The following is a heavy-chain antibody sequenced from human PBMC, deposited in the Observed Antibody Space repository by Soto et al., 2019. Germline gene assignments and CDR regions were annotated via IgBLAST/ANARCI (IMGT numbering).Heavy chain of an antibody. J-gene: IGHJ4*02. D-gene: IGHD3-10*01. V-gene: IGHV3-7*03. CDR3: ARGSGFGWRGGILVCCSFPGFGY. CDR1: GFTFSSYW. Sequence: EVQLVESGGGLVQPGGSLRLSCAASGFTFSSYWMSWVRQAPGKGLGWVANIKQDGSEKYYVESVKGRFTISRDNAKNSRYLVVNRVIAEDAVVDCCARGSGFGWRGGILVCCSFPGFGYWGQGTLVTVSS. CDR2: IKQDGSEK.